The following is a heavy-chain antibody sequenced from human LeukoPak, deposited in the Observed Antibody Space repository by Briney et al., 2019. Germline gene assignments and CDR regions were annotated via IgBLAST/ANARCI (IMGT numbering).Heavy chain of an antibody. V-gene: IGHV1-69*13. J-gene: IGHJ4*02. CDR2: IIPIFGTA. Sequence: SVNVSCKASGGTFSSYAISWVRQAPGQGLEWIGGIIPIFGTANYAQKFQGRVTITADESTSTAYMELSSLRSEDTAVYYCARDSAGSYFEYFDYWGQGTLVTVSS. D-gene: IGHD1-26*01. CDR3: ARDSAGSYFEYFDY. CDR1: GGTFSSYA.